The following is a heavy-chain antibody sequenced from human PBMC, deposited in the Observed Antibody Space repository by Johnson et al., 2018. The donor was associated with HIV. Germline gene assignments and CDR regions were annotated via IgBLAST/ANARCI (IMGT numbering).Heavy chain of an antibody. D-gene: IGHD3-10*01. CDR1: GFTFDDYG. J-gene: IGHJ3*02. Sequence: MLLVESGGGVVRSGGSLRLSCAASGFTFDDYGMSWVRQAPGKGLEWVSGINWNGGSTGYADSVKGRFTISRDNAKNSLYLQMNSLRAEDTALYYCARDLYYGSGSSVAFDIWGQGTMVTVSS. CDR3: ARDLYYGSGSSVAFDI. CDR2: INWNGGST. V-gene: IGHV3-20*04.